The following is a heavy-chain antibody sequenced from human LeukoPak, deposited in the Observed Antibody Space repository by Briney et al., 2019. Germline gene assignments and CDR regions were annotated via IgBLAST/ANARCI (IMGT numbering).Heavy chain of an antibody. CDR3: ATHYDILTGFFDY. CDR1: GGSISNRDYY. V-gene: IGHV4-30-4*01. D-gene: IGHD3-9*01. J-gene: IGHJ4*02. CDR2: IYYSGST. Sequence: SETLSLTCTVSGGSISNRDYYWSWIRQPPGKGLEWIGYIYYSGSTYYNPSLESRITISLDTSKNQFSLKLTSVTAADTAVYYCATHYDILTGFFDYWGQGTLVTVSS.